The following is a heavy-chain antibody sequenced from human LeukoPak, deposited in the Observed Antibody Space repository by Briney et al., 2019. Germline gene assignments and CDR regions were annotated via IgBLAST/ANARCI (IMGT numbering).Heavy chain of an antibody. CDR2: IYYSGST. D-gene: IGHD5-18*01. J-gene: IGHJ3*02. Sequence: SDTLSLTCTVSGGSISSSSYYWGWIRQPPGKGLEWIGSIYYSGSTYYNPSLKSRVTISVDTSKNQFSLKLSSVTAADTAVYYCARWGREQLWLSDAFDIWGQGTMVAVSS. CDR3: ARWGREQLWLSDAFDI. V-gene: IGHV4-39*01. CDR1: GGSISSSSYY.